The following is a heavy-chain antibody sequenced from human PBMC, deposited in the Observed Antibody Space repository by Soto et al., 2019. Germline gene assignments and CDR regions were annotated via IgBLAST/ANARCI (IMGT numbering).Heavy chain of an antibody. CDR3: TTHLPFRPPYCSSTSCYVDY. Sequence: GGSLSLSCAASGFTFSGSAMHWVRQASGKGLEWVGRIRSKANSYATAYAASVKGRFTISRDDSKNTAYLQMNSLKTEDTAVYYCTTHLPFRPPYCSSTSCYVDYWGQGTLVTVSS. V-gene: IGHV3-73*01. CDR2: IRSKANSYAT. D-gene: IGHD2-2*01. CDR1: GFTFSGSA. J-gene: IGHJ4*02.